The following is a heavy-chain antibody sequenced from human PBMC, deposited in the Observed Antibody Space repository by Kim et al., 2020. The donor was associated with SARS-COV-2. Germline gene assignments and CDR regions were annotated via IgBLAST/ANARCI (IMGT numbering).Heavy chain of an antibody. D-gene: IGHD3-22*01. CDR1: GYRFTSYW. CDR2: IDPSDSYT. CDR3: AVNYYDSSGYPNWFDP. J-gene: IGHJ5*02. V-gene: IGHV5-10-1*01. Sequence: ESLKISCKGSGYRFTSYWISWVRQMPGKGLEWMGRIDPSDSYTNYSPSFQGHVTISADKSISTAYLQWSSLKASDTAMYYCAVNYYDSSGYPNWFDPWGQGTLVTVSS.